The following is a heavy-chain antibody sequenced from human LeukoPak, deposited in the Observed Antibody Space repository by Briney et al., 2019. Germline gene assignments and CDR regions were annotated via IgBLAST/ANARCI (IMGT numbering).Heavy chain of an antibody. CDR1: GFIVTGNY. CDR3: ARGVGWLDF. V-gene: IGHV3-7*01. J-gene: IGHJ5*01. Sequence: PGGSLRLSCAVSGFIVTGNYMTWVRQAPGKGLEWVANIKQDGSEKYSVDSVKGRFTISRDSTKNSLYLQMNSLRVEDTALYYCARGVGWLDFWGQGTLVTVSS. CDR2: IKQDGSEK.